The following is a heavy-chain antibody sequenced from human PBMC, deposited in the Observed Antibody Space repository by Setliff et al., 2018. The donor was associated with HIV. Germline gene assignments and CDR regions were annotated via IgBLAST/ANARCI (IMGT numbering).Heavy chain of an antibody. Sequence: PSETLSLTCTVSDVSISAYFWSWICQPPGKGLEWIGEVNHSGSTNYNPSLKSRVTISVDTSKNQFSLNLTSVTAADTAVYYCARLDLDDYGDYAVGYWGQGTLVTVSS. V-gene: IGHV4-34*01. CDR1: DVSISAYF. CDR2: VNHSGST. CDR3: ARLDLDDYGDYAVGY. D-gene: IGHD4-17*01. J-gene: IGHJ4*02.